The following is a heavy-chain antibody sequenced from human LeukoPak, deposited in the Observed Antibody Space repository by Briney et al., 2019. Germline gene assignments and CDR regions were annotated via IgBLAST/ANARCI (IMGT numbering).Heavy chain of an antibody. D-gene: IGHD2-15*01. CDR2: ISAYNGNT. Sequence: ASVKVSCKASGYTFTSYGISWVRQAPGQGLEWMGWISAYNGNTNYAQKLQGRVTMTTDTSTGTAYMELRSLRSDDTAVYYCARDFHSLNYCSGGSCYELGYWGQGTLVTVSS. V-gene: IGHV1-18*01. CDR1: GYTFTSYG. CDR3: ARDFHSLNYCSGGSCYELGY. J-gene: IGHJ4*02.